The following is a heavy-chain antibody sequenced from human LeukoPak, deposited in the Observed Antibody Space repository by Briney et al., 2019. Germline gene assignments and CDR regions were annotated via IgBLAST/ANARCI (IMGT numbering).Heavy chain of an antibody. CDR1: GGSISSYY. Sequence: SETLSLTCTVSGGSISSYYWSWIRQPPGKGLEWIGEINHSGSTNYNPSLKSRVTISVDTSKNQFSLKLSSVTAADTAVYYCARGMENSSGWYAHFDYWGQGTLVTVSS. V-gene: IGHV4-34*01. CDR2: INHSGST. D-gene: IGHD6-19*01. J-gene: IGHJ4*02. CDR3: ARGMENSSGWYAHFDY.